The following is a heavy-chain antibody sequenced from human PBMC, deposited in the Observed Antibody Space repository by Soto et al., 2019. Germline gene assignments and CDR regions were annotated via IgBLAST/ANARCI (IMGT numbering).Heavy chain of an antibody. V-gene: IGHV3-23*01. CDR3: ARGQWLLLQWSVALDI. CDR1: GFTFSSYA. J-gene: IGHJ3*02. Sequence: PGGSLRLSCAASGFTFSSYAMSWVRQAPGKGLEWVSTVSGSGASTYYADSVKGRFTISRDNSKNTLYLQMNSLRAEDTAVYYCARGQWLLLQWSVALDIWGQGTMVTVSS. D-gene: IGHD3-22*01. CDR2: VSGSGAST.